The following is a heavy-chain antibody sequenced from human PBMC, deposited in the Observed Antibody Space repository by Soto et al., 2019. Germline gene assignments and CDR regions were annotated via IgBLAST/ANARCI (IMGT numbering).Heavy chain of an antibody. CDR3: ARFGTLGKDYGVDV. CDR2: INYSGRT. Sequence: QVQLQESGPGLVKPSQTLSLTCSVSSGSISSSDYYCSLVRQPPGKGLEWIGYINYSGRTYYKPSLKSRVSIPIDTSKNQFSLRLTSVTAADTAVYFCARFGTLGKDYGVDVW. V-gene: IGHV4-30-4*01. CDR1: SGSISSSDYY. J-gene: IGHJ6*01. D-gene: IGHD3-16*01.